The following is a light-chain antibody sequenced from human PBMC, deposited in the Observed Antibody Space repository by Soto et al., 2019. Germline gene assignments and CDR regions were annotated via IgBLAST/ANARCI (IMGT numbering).Light chain of an antibody. CDR2: DVS. CDR3: CSYTSSNTYV. J-gene: IGLJ1*01. V-gene: IGLV2-14*01. CDR1: SSDVGGNKL. Sequence: QSALTQPASVSGSPGQSITISCTGTSSDVGGNKLVSWYQHHPGRAPKVIISDVSHRPSGVSNRFSGSKSGSTASLTISGLQAEDEADYYCCSYTSSNTYVFGSGTKVTVL.